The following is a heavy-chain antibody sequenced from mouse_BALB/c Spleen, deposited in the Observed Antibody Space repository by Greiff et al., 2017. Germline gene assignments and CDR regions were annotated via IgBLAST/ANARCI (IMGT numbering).Heavy chain of an antibody. CDR2: IWAGGST. CDR1: GFSLTSYG. Sequence: VQGVESGPGLVAPSQSLSITCTVSGFSLTSYGVHWVRQPPGKGLEWLGVIWAGGSTNYNSALMSRLSISKDNSKSQVFLIMNSLQTDDTAMYYCARDPGPWFAYWGQGTLVTVSA. V-gene: IGHV2-9*02. J-gene: IGHJ3*01. CDR3: ARDPGPWFAY. D-gene: IGHD3-1*01.